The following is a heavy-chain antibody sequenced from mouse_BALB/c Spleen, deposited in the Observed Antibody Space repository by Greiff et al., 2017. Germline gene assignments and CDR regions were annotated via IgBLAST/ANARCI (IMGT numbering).Heavy chain of an antibody. CDR2: ISSGGST. D-gene: IGHD1-1*01. CDR3: AREDYYGSPY. Sequence: EVKLEESGGGLVKPGGSLKLSCAASGFTFSSYAMSWVRQTPEKRLEWVASISSGGSTYYPDSVKGRFTISRDNARNILYLQMSSLRSEDTAMYYCAREDYYGSPYWGQGTLVTVSA. CDR1: GFTFSSYA. J-gene: IGHJ3*01. V-gene: IGHV5-6-5*01.